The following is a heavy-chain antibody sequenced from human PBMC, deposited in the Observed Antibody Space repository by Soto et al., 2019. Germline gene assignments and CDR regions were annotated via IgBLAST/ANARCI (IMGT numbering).Heavy chain of an antibody. D-gene: IGHD3-10*01. CDR2: IIPILGIS. CDR1: GSTFSSYT. CDR3: ARDRPPGRRVIYLPPSAPGFDL. Sequence: QVQLVQSGAEVKKPGSSEKVSCKASGSTFSSYTISWVRQAPGQGLEWMGRIIPILGISNYRQKFPGRVTSTAEIPTSTAQMELSSLRAEDTAVYYCARDRPPGRRVIYLPPSAPGFDLWGRGTLVTVSS. V-gene: IGHV1-69*08. J-gene: IGHJ2*01.